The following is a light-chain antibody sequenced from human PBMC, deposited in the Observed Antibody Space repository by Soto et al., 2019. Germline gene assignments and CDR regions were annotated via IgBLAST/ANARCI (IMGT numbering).Light chain of an antibody. CDR1: QRASSSY. V-gene: IGKV3D-20*02. CDR2: GAS. CDR3: QQRASWPYT. Sequence: EIGLSQSPGALSLSPGERASLSCRSSQRASSSYLAWYQQKPGQAPRLLIYGASSRATGISARFSGSGSGTDFTLTIGSLEPEESALYYCQQRASWPYTSGQGTKVDIK. J-gene: IGKJ2*01.